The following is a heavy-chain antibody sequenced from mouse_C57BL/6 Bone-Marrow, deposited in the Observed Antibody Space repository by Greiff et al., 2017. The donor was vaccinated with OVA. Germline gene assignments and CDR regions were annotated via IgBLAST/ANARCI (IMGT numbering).Heavy chain of an antibody. J-gene: IGHJ2*01. Sequence: VVESGAELARPGASVKLSCKASGYTFTSYGISWVKQRTGQGLEWIGEIYPRSGNTYYNEKFKGKATLTADKSSSTAYMELRSLTSEDSAVYFCARDYGSGQLFDYWGQGTTLTVSS. CDR3: ARDYGSGQLFDY. CDR1: GYTFTSYG. CDR2: IYPRSGNT. D-gene: IGHD1-1*01. V-gene: IGHV1-81*01.